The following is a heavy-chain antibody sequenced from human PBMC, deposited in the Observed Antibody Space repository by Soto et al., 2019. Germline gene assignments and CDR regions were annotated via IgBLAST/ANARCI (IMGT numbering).Heavy chain of an antibody. CDR2: INHSGST. CDR3: ARGLPWIQLWPYYYYYGMDV. Sequence: QVQLQQWGAGLLKPSETLSLTCAVYGGSFSGYYWSWIRQPPGKGLEWIGEINHSGSTNYNPSLKSRVTISVDTSKNQCSLKLSSVTAADTAVYYCARGLPWIQLWPYYYYYGMDVWGQGTTVTVSS. CDR1: GGSFSGYY. V-gene: IGHV4-34*01. D-gene: IGHD5-18*01. J-gene: IGHJ6*02.